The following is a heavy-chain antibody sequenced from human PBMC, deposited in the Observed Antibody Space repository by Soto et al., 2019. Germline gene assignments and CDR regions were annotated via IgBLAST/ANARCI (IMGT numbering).Heavy chain of an antibody. CDR3: AREVAGTYWYFDL. D-gene: IGHD1-26*01. V-gene: IGHV4-4*02. J-gene: IGHJ2*01. CDR2: MFHSGST. CDR1: GGSVSSPNY. Sequence: QVRLQESGPGLVKTSGTLSLTCAVSGGSVSSPNYWSWVRQSPGKGLEWIGGMFHSGSTNYNPSLTSRVTISIDKSKNQLSLSLASVTAADTAVYYCAREVAGTYWYFDLWGRGALITVSS.